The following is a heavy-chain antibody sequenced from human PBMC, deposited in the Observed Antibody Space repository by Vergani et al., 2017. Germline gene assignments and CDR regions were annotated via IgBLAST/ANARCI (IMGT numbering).Heavy chain of an antibody. CDR1: GFTFSSYG. CDR3: AKDRRGNWLLFRPNWFDP. CDR2: ISYDGSNK. D-gene: IGHD2-21*02. Sequence: VQLVESGGGLVQPGGSLRLSCAASGFTFSSYGMHWVRQAPGKGLEWVAVISYDGSNKYYADSVKGRFTISRDNSKNTLYLQMNSLRAEDTAVYYCAKDRRGNWLLFRPNWFDPWGQGTLVTVSS. J-gene: IGHJ5*02. V-gene: IGHV3-30*18.